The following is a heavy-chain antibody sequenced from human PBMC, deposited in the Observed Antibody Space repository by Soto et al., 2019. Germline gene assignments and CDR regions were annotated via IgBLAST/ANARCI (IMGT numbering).Heavy chain of an antibody. V-gene: IGHV1-69*01. CDR2: ISAIFGTA. CDR3: ASPQNWGVRPYTWFDH. CDR1: GGTFTSYA. D-gene: IGHD7-27*01. Sequence: QVQLVQSGAEVKKPGSSVNVSCKSSGGTFTSYAISWVRQAPVQGLEWMGGISAIFGTANYAQKFQGRVTITSDESPSTSYQEPSSLRSEHTAVYYWASPQNWGVRPYTWFDHWGQGTLLTASS. J-gene: IGHJ5*02.